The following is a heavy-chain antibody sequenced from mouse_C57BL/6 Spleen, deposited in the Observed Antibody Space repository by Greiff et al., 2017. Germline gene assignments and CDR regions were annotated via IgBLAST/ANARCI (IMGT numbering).Heavy chain of an antibody. CDR2: IDPETGGT. Sequence: VQLQQSGAELVRPGASVTLSCKASGYTFTDYEMHWVKQTPVHGLEWIGAIDPETGGTAYNQKFKGKAILTADKSSSTAYMELRSRTSEDSAVYYCTRAYFDYWGQGTTLTVSS. V-gene: IGHV1-15*01. CDR3: TRAYFDY. J-gene: IGHJ2*01. CDR1: GYTFTDYE.